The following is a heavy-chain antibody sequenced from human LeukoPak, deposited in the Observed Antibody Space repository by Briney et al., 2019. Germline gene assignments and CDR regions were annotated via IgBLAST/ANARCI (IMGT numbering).Heavy chain of an antibody. CDR1: GGSFSGYY. Sequence: PSETLSLTCAVYGGSFSGYYWSWIRQPPGKGLEWNGEINHSGSTNYNPSLKSRVTISVDTSKNQLSLKLSSVTAADTAVYYCARGPPPPGDYGGNRGDDFDYWGQGTLVTVSS. CDR3: ARGPPPPGDYGGNRGDDFDY. V-gene: IGHV4-34*01. J-gene: IGHJ4*02. D-gene: IGHD4-23*01. CDR2: INHSGST.